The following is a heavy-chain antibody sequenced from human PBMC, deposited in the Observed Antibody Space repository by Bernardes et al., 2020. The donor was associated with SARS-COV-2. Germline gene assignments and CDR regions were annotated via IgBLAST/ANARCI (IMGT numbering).Heavy chain of an antibody. D-gene: IGHD1-26*01. Sequence: ASVKVSCKASGYTLSDYYMHWVRQAPGQGLEWMGWINPHSGGTNYAQKFQGRVTVTRDTSISTAYMELSRLRSDDTAVYYCARDLDRLYSGSRTDAFDIWGQGTMVTVSS. CDR2: INPHSGGT. CDR1: GYTLSDYY. CDR3: ARDLDRLYSGSRTDAFDI. J-gene: IGHJ3*02. V-gene: IGHV1-2*02.